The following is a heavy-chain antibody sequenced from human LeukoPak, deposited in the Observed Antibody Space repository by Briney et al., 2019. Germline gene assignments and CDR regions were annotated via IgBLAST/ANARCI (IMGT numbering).Heavy chain of an antibody. Sequence: GASVKVSCKASGYTFTGYYIHWVRQAPGQGLEWMGWINPNNGGTNYTQQFQGKVTMTRDTSISTAYMELNRLRSDDTAVYYCAREYSSSSWWGGRGNWFDPWGQGTLVTVSS. V-gene: IGHV1-2*02. CDR1: GYTFTGYY. CDR2: INPNNGGT. J-gene: IGHJ5*02. CDR3: AREYSSSSWWGGRGNWFDP. D-gene: IGHD6-13*01.